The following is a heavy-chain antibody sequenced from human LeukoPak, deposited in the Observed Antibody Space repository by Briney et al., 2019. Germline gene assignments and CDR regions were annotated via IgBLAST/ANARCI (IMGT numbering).Heavy chain of an antibody. CDR1: GYTFNNYD. V-gene: IGHV1-8*01. CDR3: VRAMAPLDTFNYQYAMDV. J-gene: IGHJ6*02. Sequence: ASVKVSCKASGYTFNNYDINWVRQAPGQGLEWMGWMNPNSGNTSYAQKFQGRFTLTRETFISTAYMELSSLRSDDTAVYYCVRAMAPLDTFNYQYAMDVWGQGTMVTVSS. D-gene: IGHD5-24*01. CDR2: MNPNSGNT.